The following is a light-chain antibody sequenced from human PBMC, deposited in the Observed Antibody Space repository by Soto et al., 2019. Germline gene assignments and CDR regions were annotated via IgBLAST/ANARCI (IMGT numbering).Light chain of an antibody. CDR1: QSVSSY. CDR2: DAS. Sequence: EIVLTQSPATLSLSPGERATLSCRASQSVSSYLAWYQQTPGQAPRLLIYDASNRSTGIPARFSGSGSGTDFTLTIISLEPEDFAVYYCQQRSNWPPYTFGQGTKLEIK. V-gene: IGKV3-11*01. J-gene: IGKJ2*01. CDR3: QQRSNWPPYT.